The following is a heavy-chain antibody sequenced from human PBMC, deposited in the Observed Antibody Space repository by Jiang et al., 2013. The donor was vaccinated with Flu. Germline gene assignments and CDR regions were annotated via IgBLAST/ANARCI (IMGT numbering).Heavy chain of an antibody. Sequence: LLKPSETLSLTCAVYGGSFSGYYWSWIRQPPGKGLEWIGEINHSGSTNYNPSLKSRVTISVDTSKNQFSLKLSSVTAADTAVYYCARGLPNLITIFRPSGANQFDPWGQGTLVTVSS. D-gene: IGHD3-9*01. J-gene: IGHJ5*02. CDR1: GGSFSGYY. CDR3: ARGLPNLITIFRPSGANQFDP. V-gene: IGHV4-34*01. CDR2: INHSGST.